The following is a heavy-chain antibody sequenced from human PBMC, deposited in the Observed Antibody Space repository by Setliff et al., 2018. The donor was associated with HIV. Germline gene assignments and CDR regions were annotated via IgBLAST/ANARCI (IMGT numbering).Heavy chain of an antibody. J-gene: IGHJ4*02. D-gene: IGHD2-15*01. V-gene: IGHV5-51*01. CDR3: AREHRLCSGERCVLPDY. CDR2: IYPGDSDT. Sequence: PGESLKISCKGSGYGFSNYWLAWVRQTPGKGLEWMGIIYPGDSDTRYNPSFQGQVTVSVDKSINTAYLQWSSLKASDTATYYCAREHRLCSGERCVLPDYWGQGTLVTVSS. CDR1: GYGFSNYW.